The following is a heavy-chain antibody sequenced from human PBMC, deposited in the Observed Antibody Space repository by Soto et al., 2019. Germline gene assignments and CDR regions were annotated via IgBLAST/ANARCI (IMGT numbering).Heavy chain of an antibody. D-gene: IGHD2-2*01. CDR2: VYYSGGT. J-gene: IGHJ5*02. Sequence: QVQLQESGPGLVKPSETLSLTCTVSGVSISSYYWSWIRQSPGKGLEWIASVYYSGGTKYNPSLRSRVTMSADTSKNQFSLRLTSVIAADTAVYYCARDLTRENWFDPWGQGTLVTVSS. V-gene: IGHV4-59*01. CDR1: GVSISSYY. CDR3: ARDLTRENWFDP.